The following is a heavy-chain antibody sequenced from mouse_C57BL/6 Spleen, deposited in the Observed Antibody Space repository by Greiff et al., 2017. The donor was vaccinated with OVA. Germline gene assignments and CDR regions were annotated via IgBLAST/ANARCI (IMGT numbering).Heavy chain of an antibody. D-gene: IGHD2-12*01. CDR1: GFTFTDYY. J-gene: IGHJ3*01. CDR3: ARGGDSPSWFAY. Sequence: EVQLQESGGGLVQPGGSLSLSCAASGFTFTDYYMSWVRQPPGKALEWLGFIRNKANGYTTEYSASVKGRFTISRDNSQSILYLQMNALRAEDSATYYCARGGDSPSWFAYWGQGTLVTVSA. CDR2: IRNKANGYTT. V-gene: IGHV7-3*01.